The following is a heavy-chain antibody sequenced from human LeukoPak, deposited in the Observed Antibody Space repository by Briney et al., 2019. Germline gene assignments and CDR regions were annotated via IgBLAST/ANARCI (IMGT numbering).Heavy chain of an antibody. CDR3: ARGRSSSWSSFDY. CDR2: INHSGST. J-gene: IGHJ4*02. D-gene: IGHD6-13*01. V-gene: IGHV4-34*01. CDR1: GGSFSGYY. Sequence: SETLSLTCAVYGGSFSGYYWSWIRQPPGKGLEWIGEINHSGSTNYNPSLKSRVTISVDTSKNQFSLKVSSVTAADAAVYYCARGRSSSWSSFDYWGQGTLVTVSS.